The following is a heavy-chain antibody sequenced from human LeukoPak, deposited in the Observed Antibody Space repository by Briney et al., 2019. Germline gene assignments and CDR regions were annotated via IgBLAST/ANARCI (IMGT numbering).Heavy chain of an antibody. J-gene: IGHJ5*02. D-gene: IGHD5-12*01. CDR2: IHDSGIT. Sequence: SETLSLTGTASGGSISDSYWSWIRQPPGKGLEWIGKIHDSGITNYNPSLKSRVTFPVDTSKKQFSLNLNSVTAADTAVYYCARGGYMSNWFEHWGQGTPVTVSS. CDR1: GGSISDSY. V-gene: IGHV4-59*01. CDR3: ARGGYMSNWFEH.